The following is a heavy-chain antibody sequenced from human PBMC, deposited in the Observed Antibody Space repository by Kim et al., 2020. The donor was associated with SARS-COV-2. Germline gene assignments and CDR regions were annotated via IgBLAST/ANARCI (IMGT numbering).Heavy chain of an antibody. CDR3: AIRGYRYGSQRGYGMDV. D-gene: IGHD5-18*01. V-gene: IGHV1-8*01. Sequence: ASVKVSCKASGYTFTTYDINWVRQATGQGLEWMGWMNPNSGNTGYAQKFQGRVTMTRNTSISTAYMELSSLRSEDTAVYYCAIRGYRYGSQRGYGMDVWGQGTTVTVSS. CDR1: GYTFTTYD. CDR2: MNPNSGNT. J-gene: IGHJ6*02.